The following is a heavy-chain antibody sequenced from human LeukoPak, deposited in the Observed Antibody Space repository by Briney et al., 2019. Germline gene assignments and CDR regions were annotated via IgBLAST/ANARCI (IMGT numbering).Heavy chain of an antibody. Sequence: ASVTVSCKSFGYTFTSNYMHWVRQSPGQGPEWMVVISPSGASTTYAQKFQGRVTLTRNMSTSTDYLELSSLRSEDTAVYYCARELAAARAFYSWGQGTMVTVPS. CDR3: ARELAAARAFYS. CDR1: GYTFTSNY. CDR2: ISPSGAST. J-gene: IGHJ3*02. D-gene: IGHD6-13*01. V-gene: IGHV1-46*01.